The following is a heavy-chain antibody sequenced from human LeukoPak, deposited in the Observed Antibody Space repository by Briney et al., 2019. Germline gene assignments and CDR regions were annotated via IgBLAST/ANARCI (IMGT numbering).Heavy chain of an antibody. Sequence: ASVKVSCKASGYTFTSYDINWVRQATGQGLEWMGWMNPNSGNTGYAQKFQGRVTMTRNTSISTDYMELSSLRSEDTAVYYCARGGSPQLGIYYYYYMDVWGKGTTVTVSS. CDR1: GYTFTSYD. V-gene: IGHV1-8*01. CDR3: ARGGSPQLGIYYYYYMDV. D-gene: IGHD6-13*01. J-gene: IGHJ6*03. CDR2: MNPNSGNT.